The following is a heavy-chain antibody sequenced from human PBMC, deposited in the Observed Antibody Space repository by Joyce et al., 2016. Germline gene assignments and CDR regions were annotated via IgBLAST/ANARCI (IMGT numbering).Heavy chain of an antibody. D-gene: IGHD3-16*01. CDR1: GFTFSNYG. CDR3: AKRYDYVDY. V-gene: IGHV3-30*18. J-gene: IGHJ4*02. CDR2: IANDGNKK. Sequence: QVQLVESGGGVVQPGRSLRLSCAASGFTFSNYGMHWVRQALGKGLEWVGVIANDGNKKYYADSVKGRFTISRYNSKNTLYLQMNSLRAEDTAVYYCAKRYDYVDYWGQGTLVTVSS.